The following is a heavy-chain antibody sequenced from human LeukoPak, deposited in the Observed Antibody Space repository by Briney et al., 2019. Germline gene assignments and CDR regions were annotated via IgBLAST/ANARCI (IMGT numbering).Heavy chain of an antibody. V-gene: IGHV4-59*08. CDR1: GGSISNKY. CDR3: ARHGRYYGSGSPDAFDI. Sequence: SPSETLSLTCTVSGGSISNKYWSWIRQPPGKGLEWIGYIYYTGSTNYNPSLKSRVIISLDTSKNQFSLKLSSVTAADTAVYYCARHGRYYGSGSPDAFDIWGQGTMVTVSS. CDR2: IYYTGST. J-gene: IGHJ3*02. D-gene: IGHD3-10*01.